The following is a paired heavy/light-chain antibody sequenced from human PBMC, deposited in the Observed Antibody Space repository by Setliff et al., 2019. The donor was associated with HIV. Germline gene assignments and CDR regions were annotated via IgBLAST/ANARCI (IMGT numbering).Heavy chain of an antibody. CDR3: ARVPRPAAGTPNYHYYFMDV. V-gene: IGHV1-46*03. CDR2: INPSGGST. Sequence: QVQLVQSGAEVKKPGASIKISCKASGYIFSSYYMHWVRQAPGQGLEWVGLINPSGGSTNYAQRFQGRVIMTRDTSTSTVYMELTSLRSGDTAVYYCARVPRPAAGTPNYHYYFMDVWGTGTTVIVSS. D-gene: IGHD6-13*01. J-gene: IGHJ6*03. CDR1: GYIFSSYY.
Light chain of an antibody. CDR1: SSDIGTYNY. CDR3: SSYAGSSTYV. V-gene: IGLV2-14*01. Sequence: QSALTQPASVSGSPGQSITISCTGTSSDIGTYNYVSWYQHHPDKAPKLIIFDVSDRPSGVSHRFSGSKSGNTASLTISGLQAEDEAHYYCSSYAGSSTYVFGTGTEVTV. J-gene: IGLJ1*01. CDR2: DVS.